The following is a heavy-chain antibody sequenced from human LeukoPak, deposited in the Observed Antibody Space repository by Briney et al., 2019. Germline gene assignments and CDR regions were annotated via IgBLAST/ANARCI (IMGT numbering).Heavy chain of an antibody. CDR2: IYHSGST. CDR3: ARANDVAHWYFDY. D-gene: IGHD2-8*01. V-gene: IGHV4-38-2*02. CDR1: GGSISSYY. J-gene: IGHJ4*01. Sequence: SETLSLTCTVSGGSISSYYWGWIRQPPGKGLEWIGSIYHSGSTYYNPSLKSRVTISVDTSKNQFSLKLSSVTAADTAVYYCARANDVAHWYFDYWGPGTPVTVSS.